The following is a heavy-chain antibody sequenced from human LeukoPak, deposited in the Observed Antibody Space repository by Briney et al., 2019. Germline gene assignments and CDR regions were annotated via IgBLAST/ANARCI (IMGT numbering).Heavy chain of an antibody. D-gene: IGHD6-13*01. CDR3: ARGRPGPAGAGTYDF. CDR1: GYTFTTSD. CDR2: MNPNSGKT. J-gene: IGHJ4*02. Sequence: ASVKVSCTASGYTFTTSDINWVRQATGQGLEWMGRMNPNSGKTGSAQKFQGRLTMTKNTSTSTAYMEVTGLKFEDTAIYYCARGRPGPAGAGTYDFWGQGTLITVSS. V-gene: IGHV1-8*01.